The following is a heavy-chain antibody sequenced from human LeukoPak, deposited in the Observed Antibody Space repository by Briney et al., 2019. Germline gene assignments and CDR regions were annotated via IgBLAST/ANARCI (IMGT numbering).Heavy chain of an antibody. CDR1: GGSISSGSYY. V-gene: IGHV4-61*02. Sequence: SGTLSLTCTVSGGSISSGSYYWSWIRQPAGKGLEWIGRIYTSGSTNYNPSLKSRVTMSVDTSKNQFSLKLSSVTAADTAVYYCARTGGYGYDYWGQGTLVTVSS. J-gene: IGHJ4*02. CDR3: ARTGGYGYDY. CDR2: IYTSGST. D-gene: IGHD5-18*01.